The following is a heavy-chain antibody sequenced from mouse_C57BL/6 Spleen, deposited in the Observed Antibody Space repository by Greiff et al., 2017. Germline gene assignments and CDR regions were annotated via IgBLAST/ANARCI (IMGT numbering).Heavy chain of an antibody. V-gene: IGHV1-42*01. Sequence: EVHLVESGPELVKPGASVKISCKASGYSFTGYYMNWVKQSPEKSLEWIGEINPSTGGTTYNQKFKAKATLTVDKSSSTAYMQLKSLTSEDSAVYYCARRIIYYDFDYWGQGTTLTVSS. D-gene: IGHD2-4*01. J-gene: IGHJ2*01. CDR2: INPSTGGT. CDR3: ARRIIYYDFDY. CDR1: GYSFTGYY.